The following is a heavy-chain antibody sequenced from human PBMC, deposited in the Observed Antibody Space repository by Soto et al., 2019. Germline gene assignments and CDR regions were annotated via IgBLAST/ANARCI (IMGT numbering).Heavy chain of an antibody. CDR2: FDPEDGET. CDR1: GYTLTELS. Sequence: ASVKVSCKVSGYTLTELSMHWVRQAPGRGLEWMGGFDPEDGETIYAQKFQGRVTMTEDTSTDTAYMELSSLRSEDTAVYYCATVSISARCSSTSCYTNWFDPWGQGTLVTVSS. CDR3: ATVSISARCSSTSCYTNWFDP. J-gene: IGHJ5*02. V-gene: IGHV1-24*01. D-gene: IGHD2-2*02.